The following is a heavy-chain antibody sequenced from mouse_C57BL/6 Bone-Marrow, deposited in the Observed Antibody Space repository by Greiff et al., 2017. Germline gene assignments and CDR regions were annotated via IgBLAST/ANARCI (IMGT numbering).Heavy chain of an antibody. CDR1: GFSLTSYG. D-gene: IGHD2-1*01. Sequence: VKLMESGPGLVQPSQSLSITCTVSGFSLTSYGVHWVRQSPGKGLEWLGVIWRGGSTDYNAAFMSRLSITKDNSKSQVFFKMNSLQADDTAIYYCAKPGYGNYDWYFDVWGTGTTVTVSS. CDR2: IWRGGST. V-gene: IGHV2-5*01. CDR3: AKPGYGNYDWYFDV. J-gene: IGHJ1*03.